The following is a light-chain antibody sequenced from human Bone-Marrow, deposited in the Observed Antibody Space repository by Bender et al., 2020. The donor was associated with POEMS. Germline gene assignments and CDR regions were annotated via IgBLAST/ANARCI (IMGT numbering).Light chain of an antibody. V-gene: IGLV2-8*01. CDR3: AACDDSLNRWV. Sequence: QSDLTQPPSASGSPGQSVTISCTGTSSDIGAYDYVSWFQQHPGKAPKLMIYDVSKRPSGVPDRFSGSKSGNTASLTISGLRSDDEAYYYCAACDDSLNRWVFGGGTKLTVL. CDR1: SSDIGAYDY. CDR2: DVS. J-gene: IGLJ3*02.